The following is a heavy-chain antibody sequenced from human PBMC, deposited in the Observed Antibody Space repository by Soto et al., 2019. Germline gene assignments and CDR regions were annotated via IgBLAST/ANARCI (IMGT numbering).Heavy chain of an antibody. CDR2: VSQDGRNT. V-gene: IGHV3-30*03. D-gene: IGHD6-25*01. Sequence: GGSLRLSCAASGFTFSSYAMHWVRQAPGKGLEWVAVVSQDGRNTHYADSVKGRFTISRDSAKNTVFLEMTSLRAEDTAVYYCASQGRLPDAFDMWGQGTMVTVSS. CDR3: ASQGRLPDAFDM. J-gene: IGHJ3*02. CDR1: GFTFSSYA.